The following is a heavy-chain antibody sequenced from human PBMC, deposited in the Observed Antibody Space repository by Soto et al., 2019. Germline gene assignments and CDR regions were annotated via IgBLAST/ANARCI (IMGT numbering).Heavy chain of an antibody. CDR2: IGWNSGSI. J-gene: IGHJ3*02. Sequence: EVQLVESGGGLVQPGRSLRLSCAASGFTFDDYAMHWVRQAPGKGLEWVSGIGWNSGSIGYADSVKGRFTISRDNAKNSLYLQMNSLRAEDTALYYCAKVGYGDAFDIWGQGTMVTVSS. CDR3: AKVGYGDAFDI. CDR1: GFTFDDYA. D-gene: IGHD5-12*01. V-gene: IGHV3-9*01.